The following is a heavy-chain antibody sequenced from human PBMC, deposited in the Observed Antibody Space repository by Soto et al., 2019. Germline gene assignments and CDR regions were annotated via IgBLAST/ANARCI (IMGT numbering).Heavy chain of an antibody. J-gene: IGHJ4*02. CDR2: MNPNSGNT. V-gene: IGHV1-8*01. Sequence: QVQLVQSGAEVKKPGASVKVSCKASGYTFTSYDINWVRQATGQGLEWMGWMNPNSGNTGYAQKVQGRVTMTRNTSQRTEYMELSRLRCQDTVVFYWGGGRAVPCGLWGQGTPVTVSS. D-gene: IGHD2-21*01. CDR3: GGGRAVPCGL. CDR1: GYTFTSYD.